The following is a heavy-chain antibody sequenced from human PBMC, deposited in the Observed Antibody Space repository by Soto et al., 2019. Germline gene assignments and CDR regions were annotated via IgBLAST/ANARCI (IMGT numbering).Heavy chain of an antibody. CDR3: ARGPYSSSSIDPTQKTLYYYYGMDV. J-gene: IGHJ6*02. CDR2: IIPILGIA. CDR1: GGTFSSYA. Sequence: ASVKVSCKASGGTFSSYAISWVRQAPGQGLEWMGRIIPILGIANYAQKFQGRVTITADKSTSTAYMELSSLRSEDTAVYYCARGPYSSSSIDPTQKTLYYYYGMDVWGQGTTVTVSS. V-gene: IGHV1-69*04. D-gene: IGHD6-6*01.